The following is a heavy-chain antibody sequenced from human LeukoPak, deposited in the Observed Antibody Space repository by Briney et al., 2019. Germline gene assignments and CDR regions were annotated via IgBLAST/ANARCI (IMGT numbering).Heavy chain of an antibody. J-gene: IGHJ3*02. V-gene: IGHV3-21*01. CDR3: ARTGDATDAFDI. Sequence: GGSLRLSCAVSGFTFSTYNMNWVRQAPGKGLEWVSTISSSSSYIYYADSVKGRFTISRDNARNSLYLQMNSLRAEDTAVYYCARTGDATDAFDIWGQGTMVTVSS. D-gene: IGHD7-27*01. CDR2: ISSSSSYI. CDR1: GFTFSTYN.